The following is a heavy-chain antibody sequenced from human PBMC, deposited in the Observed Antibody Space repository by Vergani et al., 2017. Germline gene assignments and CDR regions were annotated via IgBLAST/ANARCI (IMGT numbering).Heavy chain of an antibody. CDR2: IYHSGST. CDR3: SREEVDVIVVVVPNRPVGVRWFDP. D-gene: IGHD2-2*01. V-gene: IGHV4-38-2*02. CDR1: GYSISSGYY. J-gene: IGHJ5*02. Sequence: QVQLQESGPGLVKPSETLSLTCTISGYSISSGYYWGWIRQPPGKGLEWMGSIYHSGSTYYNPSLKSRVTISVDTSKNQFSLKLSSVTAAYTAVYYCSREEVDVIVVVVPNRPVGVRWFDPWGQGTLVTVSS.